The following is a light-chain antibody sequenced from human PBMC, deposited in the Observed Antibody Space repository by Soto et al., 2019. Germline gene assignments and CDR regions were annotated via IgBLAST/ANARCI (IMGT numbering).Light chain of an antibody. CDR1: SSDVGGYNY. CDR3: SSYTSSSTLVV. CDR2: DVS. V-gene: IGLV2-14*01. Sequence: QSALTQTASVSGSPGQSITISCTGTSSDVGGYNYVSWYQQHPGKAPKLMIYDVSNRPSGVSNRFSGSKSGNTASLTISGLQAVDEADYYCSSYTSSSTLVVFGGGTQLTVL. J-gene: IGLJ2*01.